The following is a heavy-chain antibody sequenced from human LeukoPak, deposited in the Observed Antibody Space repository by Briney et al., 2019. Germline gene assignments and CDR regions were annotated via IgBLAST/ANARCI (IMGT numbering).Heavy chain of an antibody. CDR3: ARDNRGAYFDL. CDR1: GYTFTGYY. V-gene: IGHV1-2*04. D-gene: IGHD1-14*01. CDR2: INPNSGGT. J-gene: IGHJ2*01. Sequence: ASVKVSSKASGYTFTGYYMHWERQAPGQGLEWMGWINPNSGGTNYSQKFQGWGTISRGTAISTAYMELSRLRSDDTAVYYCARDNRGAYFDLWGRGTLVTVSS.